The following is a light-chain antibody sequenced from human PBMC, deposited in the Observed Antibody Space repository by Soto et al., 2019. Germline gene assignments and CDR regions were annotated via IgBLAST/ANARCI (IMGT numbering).Light chain of an antibody. V-gene: IGKV3D-7*01. CDR1: QSVSSSY. Sequence: EIVFTQSPGTLSLSPGERATLSCRASQSVSSSYLAWYQQKPGQAPRLLIYRASTRATGIPARFSGSGSGTEFTLTISSLQSEDFTVYSCLQYHNLWAFGQGTKVDIK. CDR2: RAS. J-gene: IGKJ1*01. CDR3: LQYHNLWA.